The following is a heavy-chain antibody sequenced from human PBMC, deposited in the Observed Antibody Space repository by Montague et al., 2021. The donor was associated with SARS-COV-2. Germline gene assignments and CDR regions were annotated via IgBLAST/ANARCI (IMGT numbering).Heavy chain of an antibody. CDR2: IYYSGST. D-gene: IGHD1-20*01. V-gene: IGHV4-59*01. CDR3: ARDLGYNWNYYYYYGMDV. J-gene: IGHJ6*02. CDR1: GGSISSYY. Sequence: SETLSLTCTVSGGSISSYYWSWIRQPPGKGLEWIGYIYYSGSTNYNPSLKSRVTISVDMSKNQFSLKLSSVTAADTAVYYCARDLGYNWNYYYYYGMDVWGQGTTVTVSS.